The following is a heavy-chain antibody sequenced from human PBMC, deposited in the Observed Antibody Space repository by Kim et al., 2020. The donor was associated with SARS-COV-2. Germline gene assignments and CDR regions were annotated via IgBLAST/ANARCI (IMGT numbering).Heavy chain of an antibody. CDR3: ARGSDYGDYGRAFDI. D-gene: IGHD4-17*01. V-gene: IGHV3-30-3*01. J-gene: IGHJ3*02. CDR2: ISYDGSNK. Sequence: GGSLRLSCAASGFTFSSYAIHWVRQAPGKGLEWVAVISYDGSNKYYADSVKGRFTISRDNSKNTLYLQMNSLRAEDTAVYYCARGSDYGDYGRAFDIWGQGTMVTVSS. CDR1: GFTFSSYA.